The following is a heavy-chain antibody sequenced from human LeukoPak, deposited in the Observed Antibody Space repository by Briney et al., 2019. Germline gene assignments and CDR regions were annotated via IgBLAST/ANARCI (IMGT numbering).Heavy chain of an antibody. V-gene: IGHV4-31*03. CDR3: GKVGGNSNS. CDR2: IHNSRGT. CDR1: GGSMTSDIFY. D-gene: IGHD4-23*01. J-gene: IGHJ4*02. Sequence: SETLSLTCSVSGGSMTSDIFYWNWIRQHPGKGLEWIGSIHNSRGTSYNPSLESRLTISVDTSENQFFLKMSSVTAADTAMYYCGKVGGNSNSWGQGILVTVSS.